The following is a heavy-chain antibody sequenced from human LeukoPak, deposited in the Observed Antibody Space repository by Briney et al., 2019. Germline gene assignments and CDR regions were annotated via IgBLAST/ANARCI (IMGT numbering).Heavy chain of an antibody. J-gene: IGHJ4*02. D-gene: IGHD1-26*01. Sequence: GGSLRLSCAASGFTFSNAWMSWVRQAPGRGLEWVSSISSSSSYIYYVDSVKGRFTTSRDNVENSLYLQMNSLRAEDTAVYYCARAKVGARDYFDYWGQGTLVTVSS. CDR2: ISSSSSYI. CDR1: GFTFSNAW. V-gene: IGHV3-21*01. CDR3: ARAKVGARDYFDY.